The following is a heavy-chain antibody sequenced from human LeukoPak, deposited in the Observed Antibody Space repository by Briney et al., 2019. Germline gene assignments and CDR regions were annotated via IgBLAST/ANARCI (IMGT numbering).Heavy chain of an antibody. CDR2: INHSGST. D-gene: IGHD6-19*01. Sequence: SETLSLTCAVYGGSFSGYYWSWIRQPPGKGLEWIGEINHSGSTNYNPSLKSRVTISVDTSKNQFSLKLSSVTAADTAVYYCARGRGWLVERWGQGTLVTVPS. CDR3: ARGRGWLVER. CDR1: GGSFSGYY. V-gene: IGHV4-34*01. J-gene: IGHJ4*02.